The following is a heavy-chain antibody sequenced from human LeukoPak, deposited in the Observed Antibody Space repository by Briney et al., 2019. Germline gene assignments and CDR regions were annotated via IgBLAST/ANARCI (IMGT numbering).Heavy chain of an antibody. J-gene: IGHJ3*02. CDR2: IYYSGST. CDR1: GGSISSYY. V-gene: IGHV4-59*08. CDR3: ARRSTSDAFDI. Sequence: PSETLSLTCTVSGGSISSYYWNWIRQPPGKGLEWIGYIYYSGSTNYNPSLKSRVTISVDTSKNQFSLKLTSMTAADTAVYYCARRSTSDAFDIWGQGTMVTVSS. D-gene: IGHD2-15*01.